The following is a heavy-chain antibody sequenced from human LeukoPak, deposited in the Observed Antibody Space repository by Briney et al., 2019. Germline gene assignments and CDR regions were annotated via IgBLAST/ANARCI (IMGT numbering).Heavy chain of an antibody. CDR3: ARSRIVLHWFDP. V-gene: IGHV3-23*01. CDR2: ISARGLST. D-gene: IGHD2/OR15-2a*01. J-gene: IGHJ5*02. Sequence: PGGSLRLSCAASGFTFTSSAMSWVRQAPGKGLEWVSTISARGLSTYHADSVTGRFTISRDNSKNTLYLQMNSLKAEDTAVYYCARSRIVLHWFDPWGQGSLVTVS. CDR1: GFTFTSSA.